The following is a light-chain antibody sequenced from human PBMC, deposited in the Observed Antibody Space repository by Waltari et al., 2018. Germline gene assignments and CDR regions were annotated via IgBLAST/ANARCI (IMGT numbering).Light chain of an antibody. CDR2: GEN. J-gene: IGLJ1*01. Sequence: SSELTQDPAVSVALGQTVRITCQGDSLTTYYASWFQQKPGQAPVLVMYGENNRPSGIPDRFSGSNSGSTASLTSTGAQAEDEADYHCNSRENRDHGGYVFGAGTKVTVL. V-gene: IGLV3-19*01. CDR1: SLTTYY. CDR3: NSRENRDHGGYV.